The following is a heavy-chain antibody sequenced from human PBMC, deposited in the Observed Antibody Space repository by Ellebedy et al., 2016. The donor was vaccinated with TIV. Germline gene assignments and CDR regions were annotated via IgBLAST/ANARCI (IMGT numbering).Heavy chain of an antibody. CDR1: GFTFSSYW. D-gene: IGHD6-19*01. CDR2: IKQDGSEQ. J-gene: IGHJ4*02. CDR3: ARDKLQNAVAGSNFDY. V-gene: IGHV3-7*01. Sequence: GGSLRLPXAASGFTFSSYWMSWVRQAPGKGLEWVANIKQDGSEQYYVDSVKGRFTISRDNAKNSLFLQMNSLRAEDTAVYYCARDKLQNAVAGSNFDYWGQGALVTVSS.